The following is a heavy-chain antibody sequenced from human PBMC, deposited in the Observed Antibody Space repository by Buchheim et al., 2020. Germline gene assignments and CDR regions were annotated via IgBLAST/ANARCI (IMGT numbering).Heavy chain of an antibody. V-gene: IGHV4-59*01. Sequence: QVQLQESGPGLVKPSETLSLTCTVSGGSISSYYWSWIRQPPGKGLEWFGDIYYSGSTTYNPSLKSRVTISVATSNHQFSLQLSSVTAADTAVYYCARADYGDYGYHEDWGQGTL. D-gene: IGHD4-17*01. CDR3: ARADYGDYGYHED. J-gene: IGHJ4*02. CDR1: GGSISSYY. CDR2: IYYSGST.